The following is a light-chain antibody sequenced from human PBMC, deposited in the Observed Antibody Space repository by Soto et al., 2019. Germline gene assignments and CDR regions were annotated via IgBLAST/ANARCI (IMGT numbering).Light chain of an antibody. CDR1: SSDGGDYNY. V-gene: IGLV2-14*03. CDR2: DVS. J-gene: IGLJ2*01. Sequence: QSALTQPASVSGSPGQSITISCTGTSSDGGDYNYVSWYQQHPGKAPKLMVYDVSNRPSGISNRFSGSKSGNTASLTISGLQAENEADYSCSSFTSSITVVFGGGTKLTVL. CDR3: SSFTSSITVV.